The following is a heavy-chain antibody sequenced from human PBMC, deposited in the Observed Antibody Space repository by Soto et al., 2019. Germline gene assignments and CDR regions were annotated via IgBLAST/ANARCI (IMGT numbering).Heavy chain of an antibody. J-gene: IGHJ6*02. Sequence: EVQLVESGGGLVKPGGSLRLSCAASGFTFSSYNMNWVRQAPGKGLEWVSSISSSSSYIYYADSVKGRFTISRDNAKNSLHLQMNSLRDEDTAVYYCASTRNDGYNNYYSSYGMDVWGQGPTVTVSS. D-gene: IGHD5-12*01. CDR1: GFTFSSYN. V-gene: IGHV3-21*01. CDR3: ASTRNDGYNNYYSSYGMDV. CDR2: ISSSSSYI.